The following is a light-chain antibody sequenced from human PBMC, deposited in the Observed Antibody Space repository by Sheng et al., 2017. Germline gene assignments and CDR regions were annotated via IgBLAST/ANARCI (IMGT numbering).Light chain of an antibody. Sequence: EIVLTQSPGTLFLSPGETATLSCRASRSLGTSLAWYQQKPAQAPRLLLFDASNRASDIPVRFSGSGSGTDFTLTISSLEPEDFAVYYCQQRSNWPLTFGGGTKVEIK. J-gene: IGKJ4*01. CDR2: DAS. CDR1: RSLGTS. CDR3: QQRSNWPLT. V-gene: IGKV3-11*01.